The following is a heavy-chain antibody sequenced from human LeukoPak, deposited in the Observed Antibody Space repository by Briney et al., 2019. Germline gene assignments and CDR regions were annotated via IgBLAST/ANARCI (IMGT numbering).Heavy chain of an antibody. J-gene: IGHJ5*02. CDR2: ISPYNADT. Sequence: ASVKVSCKAFGYTFSDYSITWVRQAPGQGLEWMGWISPYNADTNYAQNFQGRVTMTTDRSTRTGYMELRNLRSDDTAVYYCARVTTVTRSPWSWGPKKIGQEVNWFDPWGQGTLITVS. CDR3: ARVTTVTRSPWSWGPKKIGQEVNWFDP. D-gene: IGHD4-17*01. V-gene: IGHV1-18*01. CDR1: GYTFSDYS.